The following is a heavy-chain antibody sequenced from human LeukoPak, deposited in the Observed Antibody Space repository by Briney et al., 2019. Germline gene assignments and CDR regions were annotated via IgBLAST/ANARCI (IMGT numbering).Heavy chain of an antibody. J-gene: IGHJ4*02. Sequence: SETLSLTCTVSGGSISSSSYYWGWIRQPPGKGLEWIGEINHSGSTNYNPSLKSRVTISVDTSKNQFSLKLSSVTAADTAVYYCARLPNYSSSWYGLSYYFDYWGQGTLVTVSS. CDR1: GGSISSSSYY. D-gene: IGHD6-13*01. CDR3: ARLPNYSSSWYGLSYYFDY. V-gene: IGHV4-39*07. CDR2: INHSGST.